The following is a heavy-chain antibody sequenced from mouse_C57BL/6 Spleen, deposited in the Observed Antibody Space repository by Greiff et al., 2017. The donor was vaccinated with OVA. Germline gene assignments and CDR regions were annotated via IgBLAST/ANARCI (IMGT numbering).Heavy chain of an antibody. V-gene: IGHV1-54*01. CDR3: AREENYYGSSLDY. D-gene: IGHD1-1*01. J-gene: IGHJ2*01. Sequence: VQLQQSGAELVRPGTSVKVSCKASGYAFTNYLIEWVKQRPGQGLEWIGVINPGSGSTNYNEKFKSKATLTVDTSSSTAYMQLSSLTSEDSAVYYCAREENYYGSSLDYWGQGTTLTVSS. CDR1: GYAFTNYL. CDR2: INPGSGST.